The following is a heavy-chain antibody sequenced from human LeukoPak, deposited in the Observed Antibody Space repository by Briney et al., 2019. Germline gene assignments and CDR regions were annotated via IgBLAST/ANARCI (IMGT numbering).Heavy chain of an antibody. D-gene: IGHD3-22*01. J-gene: IGHJ5*02. CDR2: ISVSNGDT. CDR3: VRDRARIGVVTTTSNFFDP. V-gene: IGHV1-18*01. Sequence: ASVKVSCKTSGFRFSTSAISWVRQVPGQGLEWMGWISVSNGDTNYAQNLQGRVTMTTDTSTSTAHLELRSLRSDDTAVYYCVRDRARIGVVTTTSNFFDPWGQGTLVTVSS. CDR1: GFRFSTSA.